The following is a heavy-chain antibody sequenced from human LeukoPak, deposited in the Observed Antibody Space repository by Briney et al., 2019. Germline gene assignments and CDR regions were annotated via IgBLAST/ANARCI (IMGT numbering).Heavy chain of an antibody. J-gene: IGHJ6*04. CDR3: ATTYYGDYGMGV. CDR1: GYTLTELS. V-gene: IGHV1-24*01. CDR2: FDPEDGET. Sequence: ASVKVSCKVSGYTLTELSMHWVRQAPGKGLEWMGGFDPEDGETIYAQKFQGRVTMTEDTSTDTAYMELSSLRSEDTAVYYCATTYYGDYGMGVWGKGTTVTVSS. D-gene: IGHD4-17*01.